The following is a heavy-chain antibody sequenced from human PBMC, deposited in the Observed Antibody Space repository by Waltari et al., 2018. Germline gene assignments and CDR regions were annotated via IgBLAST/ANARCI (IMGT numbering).Heavy chain of an antibody. V-gene: IGHV1-69*01. J-gene: IGHJ4*02. Sequence: QVQLVQSGAEVKKPGSSVKVSCKASGGTFSSYAISWVRQAPGQGLEWMGGVIPIFGTANYAQKFQGRVTITADESTSTAYMELSSLRSEDTAVYYCARDRTQGHYYDSSGYFDYWGQGTLVTVSS. CDR2: VIPIFGTA. CDR3: ARDRTQGHYYDSSGYFDY. CDR1: GGTFSSYA. D-gene: IGHD3-22*01.